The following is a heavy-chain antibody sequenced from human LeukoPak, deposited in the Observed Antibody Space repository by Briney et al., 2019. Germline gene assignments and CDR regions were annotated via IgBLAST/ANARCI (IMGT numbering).Heavy chain of an antibody. CDR3: ARGYCSSTSCQRIRYYYGMDV. Sequence: ASVKVSGKASGYTFTGYYMHWVRQAPGQGLEWMGWINPNSGGTNYAQKFQGRVTMTRDTSISTAYMELSRLRSDDTAVYYCARGYCSSTSCQRIRYYYGMDVWGQGTTVTVSS. V-gene: IGHV1-2*02. J-gene: IGHJ6*02. CDR1: GYTFTGYY. CDR2: INPNSGGT. D-gene: IGHD2-2*01.